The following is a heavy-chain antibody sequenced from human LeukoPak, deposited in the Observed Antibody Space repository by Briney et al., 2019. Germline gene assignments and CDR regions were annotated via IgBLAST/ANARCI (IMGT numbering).Heavy chain of an antibody. Sequence: GGSLRLSCAASGFSFSSYAMTWARQAPVKGLEWVSAISGDGTRTYYADSVKGRFTISRDNSKNTLYLQMNSLRAEDTAVYYCARDSSGSLIYWGQGTLVTVSS. CDR1: GFSFSSYA. J-gene: IGHJ4*02. CDR2: ISGDGTRT. D-gene: IGHD1-26*01. CDR3: ARDSSGSLIY. V-gene: IGHV3-23*01.